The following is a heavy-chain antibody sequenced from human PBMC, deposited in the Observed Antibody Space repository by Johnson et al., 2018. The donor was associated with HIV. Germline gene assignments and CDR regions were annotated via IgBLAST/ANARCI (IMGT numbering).Heavy chain of an antibody. D-gene: IGHD2-15*01. CDR3: ARVPWSLDAFDI. V-gene: IGHV3-30*02. J-gene: IGHJ3*02. CDR2: IRYDGSNK. CDR1: GFTFSSYG. Sequence: QVQLVESGGGVVQPGGSLRLSCAASGFTFSSYGMHWVRQAPGKGLEWVAFIRYDGSNKYYADSVKGRFTISRDNSKNTLYLQMNSLRAEDTAVYYCARVPWSLDAFDIWGQGTMVTVSS.